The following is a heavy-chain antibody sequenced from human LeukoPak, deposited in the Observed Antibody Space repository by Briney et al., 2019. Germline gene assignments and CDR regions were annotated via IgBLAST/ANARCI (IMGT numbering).Heavy chain of an antibody. Sequence: SETLSLTCTVSGGSISSGSYYWSWIRQPAGKGLEWIGSIDYSGSTYYNPSLKSRVTISVDTSKTQFSLKLSSVTAADTAVYYCARDNSDYYYDTSGYYPIYYYYYYMDVWGKGTTVIVSS. CDR3: ARDNSDYYYDTSGYYPIYYYYYYMDV. J-gene: IGHJ6*03. CDR2: IDYSGST. CDR1: GGSISSGSYY. D-gene: IGHD3-22*01. V-gene: IGHV4-39*07.